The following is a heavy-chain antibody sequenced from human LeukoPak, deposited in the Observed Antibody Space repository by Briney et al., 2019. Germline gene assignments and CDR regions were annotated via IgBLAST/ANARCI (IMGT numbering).Heavy chain of an antibody. Sequence: ASQTLSLTCAVSGGSISSGGYSWSWLRQPPGKGLEWIVYIYHSGSTYYNPSLKSRVTISVDRSKNQFSLKLSSVTAADTAVYYCAAKSEPAAIPRVYYFDYWGQGTLVTVSS. V-gene: IGHV4-30-2*01. CDR2: IYHSGST. CDR1: GGSISSGGYS. D-gene: IGHD2-2*02. CDR3: AAKSEPAAIPRVYYFDY. J-gene: IGHJ4*02.